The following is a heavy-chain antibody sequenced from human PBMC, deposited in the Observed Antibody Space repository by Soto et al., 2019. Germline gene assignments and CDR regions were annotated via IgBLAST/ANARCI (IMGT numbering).Heavy chain of an antibody. CDR3: ATQEGGGTYVYTLDP. CDR2: IYYSGST. J-gene: IGHJ5*02. CDR1: GGSISSYY. Sequence: PSETLSLTCTVSGGSISSYYWSWIRQPPGKGLERIGYIYYSGSTYYNPSLKSRVTISVDTSKNQFSLRLSSVTAADTALYYCATQEGGGTYVYTLDPWGQGTVVTFS. V-gene: IGHV4-59*04. D-gene: IGHD1-26*01.